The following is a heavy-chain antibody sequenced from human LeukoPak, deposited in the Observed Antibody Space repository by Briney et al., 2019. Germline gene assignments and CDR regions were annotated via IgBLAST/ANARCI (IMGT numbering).Heavy chain of an antibody. CDR1: GGSISSSNW. J-gene: IGHJ6*03. D-gene: IGHD1-20*01. Sequence: SETLSLTCAVSGGSISSSNWWSWVRQPPGKGLEWIGEIYHSGSTNYNPSLKSRVTISVDKSKNQFSLKLISVSAADTAIYYCARHLHTWNGAYYYVDVWGKGTTVTISS. V-gene: IGHV4-4*02. CDR2: IYHSGST. CDR3: ARHLHTWNGAYYYVDV.